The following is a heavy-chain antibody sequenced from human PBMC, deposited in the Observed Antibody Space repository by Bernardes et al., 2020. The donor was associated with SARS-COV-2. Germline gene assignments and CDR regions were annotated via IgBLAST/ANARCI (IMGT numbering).Heavy chain of an antibody. J-gene: IGHJ4*02. Sequence: SETLSLTCAVYGGSFSGYYWSWIRQPPGKGLEWIGEINHSGSTNYNPSLKSRVTISVDTSKNQFSLKLSSVTAADTAVYYCARVDLLLWFGESRGGYFDYWGQGTLVTVSS. CDR3: ARVDLLLWFGESRGGYFDY. V-gene: IGHV4-34*01. D-gene: IGHD3-10*01. CDR2: INHSGST. CDR1: GGSFSGYY.